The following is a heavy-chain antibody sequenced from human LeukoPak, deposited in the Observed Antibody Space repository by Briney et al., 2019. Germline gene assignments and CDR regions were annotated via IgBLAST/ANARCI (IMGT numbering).Heavy chain of an antibody. J-gene: IGHJ5*02. CDR3: ARDSGSYDWFDP. CDR2: ISAYNGNT. Sequence: ASVKVSCKASGYTFTSDGISGVRHAPGQGLEWMGRISAYNGNTNYAQKLQGRVTMTTDTSTSTSYMELRSLRSDDTAVYYCARDSGSYDWFDPWGQGTLVTVSS. D-gene: IGHD1-26*01. CDR1: GYTFTSDG. V-gene: IGHV1-18*01.